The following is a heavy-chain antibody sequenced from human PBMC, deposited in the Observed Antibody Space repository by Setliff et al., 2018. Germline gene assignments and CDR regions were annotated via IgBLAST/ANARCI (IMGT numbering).Heavy chain of an antibody. V-gene: IGHV1-18*01. CDR2: ISAYNGNT. J-gene: IGHJ4*02. CDR1: GYSFSTYA. CDR3: AGKSTYYFDY. Sequence: ASVKVSCKASGYSFSTYAMHWVRQAPGQRLEWMGWISAYNGNTNYAQKLQGRVTMTTDTSTSTAYMELRSLRSDDTAVYYCAGKSTYYFDYWGQGTLVTVSS.